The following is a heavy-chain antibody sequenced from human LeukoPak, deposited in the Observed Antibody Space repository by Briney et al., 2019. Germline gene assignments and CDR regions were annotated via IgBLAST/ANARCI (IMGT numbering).Heavy chain of an antibody. CDR2: INSASNFI. D-gene: IGHD4-17*01. Sequence: PGGSLRLSCAASGFTFRTFTMHWVRQAPGKGLEWVSSINSASNFIYYADSVKGRFTISRDNAKNSLYLQMNSLRAEDTAVYYCARVSTVTTGQEDYMDVWGKGTTVTVSS. J-gene: IGHJ6*03. CDR3: ARVSTVTTGQEDYMDV. CDR1: GFTFRTFT. V-gene: IGHV3-21*01.